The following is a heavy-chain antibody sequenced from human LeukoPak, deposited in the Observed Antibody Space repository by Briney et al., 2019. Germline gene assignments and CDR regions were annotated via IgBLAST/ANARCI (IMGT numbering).Heavy chain of an antibody. CDR2: INPNNGGT. CDR1: GYTFTGYY. Sequence: ASVKVSCKSSGYTFTGYYIHWVRQAPGQGLEWMGWINPNNGGTNYAQKFQGRVTMTRDTSISTAYMELSGLRFDDTAVYYCAILGNSGYWGQGTLVTVSS. V-gene: IGHV1-2*02. CDR3: AILGNSGY. J-gene: IGHJ4*02.